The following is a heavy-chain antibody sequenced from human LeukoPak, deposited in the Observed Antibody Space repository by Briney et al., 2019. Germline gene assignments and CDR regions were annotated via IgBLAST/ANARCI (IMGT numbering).Heavy chain of an antibody. CDR3: ARGGTSSSWHPFDY. V-gene: IGHV4-59*01. Sequence: SETLSLTCTVSGGSINSDYWTWIRQSPGKGLEWIGYIAYNGIPNYNPSLKSRLTISVDTSKNQFSLKLSSVTAADTAVYYCARGGTSSSWHPFDYWGQGTLVTVSS. CDR2: IAYNGIP. D-gene: IGHD6-13*01. CDR1: GGSINSDY. J-gene: IGHJ4*02.